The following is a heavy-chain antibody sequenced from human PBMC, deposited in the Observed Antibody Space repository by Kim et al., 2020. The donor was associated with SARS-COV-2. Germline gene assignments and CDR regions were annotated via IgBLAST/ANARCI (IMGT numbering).Heavy chain of an antibody. Sequence: ASVKVSCKASGYTFTSYGISWVRQAPGQGLEWMGWISAYNGNTNYAQKLQGRVTMTTDTSTSTAYMELRSLRSDDTAVYYCARVSMITFGGVIVIGARDYYYDMGVWGEANTVTVSS. CDR1: GYTFTSYG. J-gene: IGHJ6*04. CDR2: ISAYNGNT. D-gene: IGHD3-16*02. CDR3: ARVSMITFGGVIVIGARDYYYDMGV. V-gene: IGHV1-18*01.